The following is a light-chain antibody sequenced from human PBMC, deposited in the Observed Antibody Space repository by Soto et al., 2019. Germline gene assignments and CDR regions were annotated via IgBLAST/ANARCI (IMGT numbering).Light chain of an antibody. CDR3: AAWDDSLSVV. J-gene: IGLJ2*01. Sequence: LTQPPSASGTPGQRVTISCSGSSSNIGSNYVYWYQLLPGTAPKLLIYSNNQRPSGVPDRFSGSKSGTSASLAISGLRSEDEADYYCAAWDDSLSVVFGGGTKLTVL. CDR2: SNN. CDR1: SSNIGSNY. V-gene: IGLV1-47*01.